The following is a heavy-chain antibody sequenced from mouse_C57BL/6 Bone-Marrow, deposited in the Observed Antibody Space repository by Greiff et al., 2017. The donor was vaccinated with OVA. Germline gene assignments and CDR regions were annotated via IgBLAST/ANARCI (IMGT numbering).Heavy chain of an antibody. CDR2: ISSGGSYT. V-gene: IGHV5-6*01. D-gene: IGHD2-1*01. CDR1: GFTFSSYG. CDR3: ARHKGNYRFDY. Sequence: EVMLVESGGDLVKPGGSLKLSCAASGFTFSSYGMSWVRQTPDKRLEWVATISSGGSYTYYPDSVKGRFTISSDNAKNTLYLQMSSLKSEDTAMDDWARHKGNYRFDYWGQGTTLTVSS. J-gene: IGHJ2*01.